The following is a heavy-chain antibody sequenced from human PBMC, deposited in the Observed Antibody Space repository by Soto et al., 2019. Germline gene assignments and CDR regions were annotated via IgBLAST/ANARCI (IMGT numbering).Heavy chain of an antibody. Sequence: SETLSLTCTVSGDSITSYNWNWLRQPPGKGLEWIGYVYSSGSTNYNPSLKSRVTISVDTSKNQFSLKLSSVTAADTAVYFCARLPGYCSGDSCRIDYWGQGTLVTVSS. CDR2: VYSSGST. D-gene: IGHD2-15*01. V-gene: IGHV4-4*08. CDR3: ARLPGYCSGDSCRIDY. CDR1: GDSITSYN. J-gene: IGHJ4*02.